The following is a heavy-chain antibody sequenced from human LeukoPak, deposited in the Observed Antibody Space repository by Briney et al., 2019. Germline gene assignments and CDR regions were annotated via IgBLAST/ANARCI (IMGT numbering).Heavy chain of an antibody. CDR3: AKGPPYYFDS. CDR1: GFTFSSYG. V-gene: IGHV3-30*02. Sequence: GGSLRLSCAASGFTFSSYGMHWVRQAPGGGLEWVAFIRHDANNKYYADSVKGRFTISRDNSKNTLSLQMNNLGPEDTAVYYCAKGPPYYFDSWGQGSLVTVSS. J-gene: IGHJ4*02. CDR2: IRHDANNK.